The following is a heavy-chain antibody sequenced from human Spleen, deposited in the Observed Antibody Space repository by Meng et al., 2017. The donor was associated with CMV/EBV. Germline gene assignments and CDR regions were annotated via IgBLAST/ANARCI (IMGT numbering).Heavy chain of an antibody. CDR2: IYYSGST. V-gene: IGHV4-39*07. J-gene: IGHJ4*02. CDR3: AREGQVSAAPFDY. D-gene: IGHD6-13*01. Sequence: SETLSLTCTVSGDSISSDYYFWGWIRQPPGKGLEWIGSIYYSGSTDYNPSLKSRVTISVDTSKNQFSLRLTSVTAADTAVYFCAREGQVSAAPFDYWGQGTVVTVSS. CDR1: GDSISSDYYF.